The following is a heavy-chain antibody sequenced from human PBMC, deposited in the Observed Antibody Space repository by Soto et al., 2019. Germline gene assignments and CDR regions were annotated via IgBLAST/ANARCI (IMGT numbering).Heavy chain of an antibody. CDR1: GGSVSRGSYY. Sequence: ASETLSLTCTVSGGSVSRGSYYWSWIRQPPGKGLEWIGYIYYSGSTNYNPSLKGRVTISVDTSKNQFSLKLSSVTAADTAVYYCAKGRASPQFDYWGQGTLVTVSS. V-gene: IGHV4-61*01. J-gene: IGHJ4*02. D-gene: IGHD5-12*01. CDR3: AKGRASPQFDY. CDR2: IYYSGST.